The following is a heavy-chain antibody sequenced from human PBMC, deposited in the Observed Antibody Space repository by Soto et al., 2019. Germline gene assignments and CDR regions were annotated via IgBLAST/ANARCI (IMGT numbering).Heavy chain of an antibody. CDR1: GFTYSSHG. CDR3: ARDGQYRPDGFDI. J-gene: IGHJ3*02. CDR2: LSRGGGST. V-gene: IGHV3-23*01. D-gene: IGHD5-12*01. Sequence: EAQLLESGGELIQPGGSLRLSCAASGFTYSSHGMSWVRQAPGKGLEWIAGLSRGGGSTYYADSVKGRFTISRDNSKNTLDLIMNSLRVEDTALYYCARDGQYRPDGFDIWGQGTMVTVSS.